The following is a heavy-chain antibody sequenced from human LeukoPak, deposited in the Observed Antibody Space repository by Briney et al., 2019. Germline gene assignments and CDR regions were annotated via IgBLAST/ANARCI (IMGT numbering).Heavy chain of an antibody. CDR3: AREERNGDYYYGMDV. CDR1: GGSISSYY. Sequence: SETLSLTCTVSGGSISSYYWSWLRQPPGKGLEWIAYIYYSGSTNYNPSLKSRVTISVDTSKNQFSLKLSSVTAADTAVYYCAREERNGDYYYGMDVWGQGTTVTVSS. V-gene: IGHV4-59*01. CDR2: IYYSGST. J-gene: IGHJ6*02. D-gene: IGHD1-1*01.